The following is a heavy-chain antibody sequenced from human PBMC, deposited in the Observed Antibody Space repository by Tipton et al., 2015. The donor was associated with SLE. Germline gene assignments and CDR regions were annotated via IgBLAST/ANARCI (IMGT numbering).Heavy chain of an antibody. D-gene: IGHD4-11*01. CDR1: DGSLSGYY. Sequence: TLSLTCTVFDGSLSGYYWAWLRQSPGKGLEWIGEISHDGGANYNPSLESRGTISLETSKNQFSLKLTSVTAADTAVYYCARESLNPVTTVHYYFDLWGRGTLVTVSS. CDR3: ARESLNPVTTVHYYFDL. J-gene: IGHJ2*01. CDR2: ISHDGGA. V-gene: IGHV4-34*01.